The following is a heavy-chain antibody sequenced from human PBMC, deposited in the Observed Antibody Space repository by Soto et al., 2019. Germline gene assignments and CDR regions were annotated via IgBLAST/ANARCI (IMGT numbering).Heavy chain of an antibody. Sequence: GGSLRLSCAASGFTFSSYGMHWVRQAPGKGLEWVAVISYDGSNKYYADSVKGRFTISRDNSKNTLYLQMNSLRAEDTAVYYCAKDDYCSGGSCYSCFDYWGQGTLVTVSS. V-gene: IGHV3-30*18. D-gene: IGHD2-15*01. J-gene: IGHJ4*02. CDR3: AKDDYCSGGSCYSCFDY. CDR1: GFTFSSYG. CDR2: ISYDGSNK.